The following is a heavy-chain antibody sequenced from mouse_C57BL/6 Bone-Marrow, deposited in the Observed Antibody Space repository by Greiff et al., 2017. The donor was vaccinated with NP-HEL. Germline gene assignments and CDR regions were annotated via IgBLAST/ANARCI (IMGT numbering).Heavy chain of an antibody. Sequence: EVLLVESGGGLVKPGGSLKLSCAASGFTFSDYGMHWVRQAPEKGLAWVAYISSGSSTIYYAYTVTGRFTISGDNAKNTLLLQMTSLRSEDTAMYYCASGNDYSNFDYWGKGTTLTVSS. V-gene: IGHV5-17*01. J-gene: IGHJ2*01. CDR1: GFTFSDYG. CDR2: ISSGSSTI. CDR3: ASGNDYSNFDY. D-gene: IGHD2-5*01.